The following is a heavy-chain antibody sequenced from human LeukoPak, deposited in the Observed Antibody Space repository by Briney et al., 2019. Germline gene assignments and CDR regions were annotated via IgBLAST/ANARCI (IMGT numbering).Heavy chain of an antibody. CDR2: IYPGDSDT. CDR3: ARSGGSGSYYPNWFDP. CDR1: GYSFTSYW. D-gene: IGHD3-10*01. Sequence: GESLKISCKGSGYSFTSYWSGWVRQMPGKRLEWMGIIYPGDSDTRYSPSFQGQVTISADQSISTAYLQWSSLKASDTAMYYCARSGGSGSYYPNWFDPWGQGTLVTVSS. V-gene: IGHV5-51*01. J-gene: IGHJ5*02.